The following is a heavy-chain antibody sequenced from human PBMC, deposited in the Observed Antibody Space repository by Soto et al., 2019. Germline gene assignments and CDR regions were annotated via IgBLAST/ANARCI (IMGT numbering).Heavy chain of an antibody. CDR2: IIPIFGTA. CDR1: GGTFSSYA. CDR3: ARVPPNDCSGGSCYSSSYYYYGMDV. V-gene: IGHV1-69*13. D-gene: IGHD2-15*01. J-gene: IGHJ6*02. Sequence: ASVKVSCKASGGTFSSYAISWVRQAPGQGLEWMGGIIPIFGTANYAQKFQGRVTITADESTSTAYMELSSLRSEDTAVYYCARVPPNDCSGGSCYSSSYYYYGMDVWGQGTTVTVS.